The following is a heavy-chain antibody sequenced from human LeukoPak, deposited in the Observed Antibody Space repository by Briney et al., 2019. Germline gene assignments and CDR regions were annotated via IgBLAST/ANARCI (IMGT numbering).Heavy chain of an antibody. Sequence: GGSLRLSRAASGFTFSSYWMHGVRQAPGKGLVCVSRINSHGSSTGYADSVKGRFSISRYNAKNTLHLQMNSLRAEDTAVYYCARDRGVVWIDYWGQGTLVTVSS. J-gene: IGHJ4*02. CDR3: ARDRGVVWIDY. CDR1: GFTFSSYW. CDR2: INSHGSST. D-gene: IGHD3-10*01. V-gene: IGHV3-74*01.